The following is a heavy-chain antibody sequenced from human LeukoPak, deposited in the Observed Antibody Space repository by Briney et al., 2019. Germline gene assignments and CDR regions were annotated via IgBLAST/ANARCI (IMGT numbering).Heavy chain of an antibody. D-gene: IGHD2-2*01. V-gene: IGHV3-48*01. Sequence: PGGSLRLSCAASGLTFSSYAMNWVRQAPGKGLEWVSYITSSSDSIYYADSVKGRFTISRDNAKNSLYLQMNSLRAEDTAVYYCVGDCSDTSCSGYWGQGTLVTVSS. CDR2: ITSSSDSI. CDR3: VGDCSDTSCSGY. J-gene: IGHJ4*02. CDR1: GLTFSSYA.